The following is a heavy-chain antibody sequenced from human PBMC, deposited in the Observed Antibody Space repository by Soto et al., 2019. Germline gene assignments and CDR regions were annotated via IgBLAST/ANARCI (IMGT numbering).Heavy chain of an antibody. CDR1: GFIFSTYG. V-gene: IGHV3-30*18. D-gene: IGHD1-1*01. CDR2: ISYDGSNE. J-gene: IGHJ4*02. CDR3: TKEYIVGTTWGYFES. Sequence: QVQLVQSGGGVVQPGRSLRLSCVASGFIFSTYGMHWVRQVPGKGLEWVAHISYDGSNEYYADSVKVRFTVSRDNAKNTLDLQMNGLKTEDTALYYCTKEYIVGTTWGYFESWGQGALVIFSS.